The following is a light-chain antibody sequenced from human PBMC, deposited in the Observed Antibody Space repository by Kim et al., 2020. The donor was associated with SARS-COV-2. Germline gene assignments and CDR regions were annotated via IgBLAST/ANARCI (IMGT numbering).Light chain of an antibody. Sequence: APGKAAQITCGGNNMGSKSVHWGQGKAGQAPVLVVYDDSDRPSGVPERFSGSNSGNTASLTISRVEAGDEADYYRQVWDSSSDHVVFGGGTQLTVL. J-gene: IGLJ2*01. CDR3: QVWDSSSDHVV. CDR1: NMGSKS. CDR2: DDS. V-gene: IGLV3-21*03.